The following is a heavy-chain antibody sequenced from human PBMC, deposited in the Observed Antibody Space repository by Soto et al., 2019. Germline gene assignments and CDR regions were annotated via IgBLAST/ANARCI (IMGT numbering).Heavy chain of an antibody. Sequence: SVKVSCKASGGTFSSYAISWVRQAHGQGLEWMGGIIPIFGTANYAQKFQGRVTITADESTSTAYMELSSLRSEDTAVYYCARDIAAAGTPDYYYYGMDVWGQGTTVTSP. J-gene: IGHJ6*02. CDR1: GGTFSSYA. CDR3: ARDIAAAGTPDYYYYGMDV. V-gene: IGHV1-69*13. CDR2: IIPIFGTA. D-gene: IGHD6-13*01.